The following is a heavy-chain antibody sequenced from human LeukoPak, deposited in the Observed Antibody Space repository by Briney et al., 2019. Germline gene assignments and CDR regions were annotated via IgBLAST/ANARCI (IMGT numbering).Heavy chain of an antibody. CDR1: GFTLSSYS. V-gene: IGHV3-64*01. Sequence: GGSLRLSCAASGFTLSSYSMHWVRQAPGKGLEFVSAISKNGRNTYYGNSMKGRFTPSRDISKNTLYLQMGSLRPEDMAVYYCARVDSGSACASWGQGILVTVSS. CDR2: ISKNGRNT. CDR3: ARVDSGSACAS. J-gene: IGHJ1*01. D-gene: IGHD6-19*01.